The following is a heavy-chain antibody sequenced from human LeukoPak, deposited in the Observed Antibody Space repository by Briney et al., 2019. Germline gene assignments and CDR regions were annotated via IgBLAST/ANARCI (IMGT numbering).Heavy chain of an antibody. CDR1: GYSFTRFW. D-gene: IGHD3-10*01. J-gene: IGHJ4*02. Sequence: GESLKISCEASGYSFTRFWIGWVRQMPGKGLEWMGIIYPGDSDTRYSPSFQGQVSISADNSISTTYLQWSSLKASDTATYYCARQVYGSGMAAFDYWGQGTLVTVSS. CDR3: ARQVYGSGMAAFDY. V-gene: IGHV5-51*01. CDR2: IYPGDSDT.